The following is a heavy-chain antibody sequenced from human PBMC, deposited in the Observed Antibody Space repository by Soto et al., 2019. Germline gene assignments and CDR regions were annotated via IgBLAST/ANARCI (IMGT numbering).Heavy chain of an antibody. V-gene: IGHV1-69*12. CDR1: GGTFSNYP. CDR3: ARGNHRWLQWWYFDL. J-gene: IGHJ2*01. D-gene: IGHD5-12*01. CDR2: IIPIFGTT. Sequence: QVQLVQSGAEVKKPGSSVKVSCKASGGTFSNYPISWVRQAPGQGLEWMGGIIPIFGTTNYAQKFQGRVTITADESTSTAYMELSSLRSEDTAVFYCARGNHRWLQWWYFDLWGRGTLVTVSS.